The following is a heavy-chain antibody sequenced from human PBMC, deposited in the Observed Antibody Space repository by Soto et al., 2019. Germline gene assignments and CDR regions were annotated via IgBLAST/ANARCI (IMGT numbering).Heavy chain of an antibody. Sequence: SETLSLTCAVYGGSFSGYYWSWIRQPPGKGLEWIGEINHSGSTNYNPSLKSRVTISVDTSKNQFSLKLSSVTAADTAVYYCARGYGSGGRLYGGQGTLVTVS. J-gene: IGHJ4*02. V-gene: IGHV4-34*01. CDR2: INHSGST. CDR1: GGSFSGYY. CDR3: ARGYGSGGRLY. D-gene: IGHD6-19*01.